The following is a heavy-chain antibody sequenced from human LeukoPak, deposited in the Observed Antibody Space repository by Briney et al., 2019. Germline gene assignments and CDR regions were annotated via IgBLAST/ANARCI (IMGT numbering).Heavy chain of an antibody. Sequence: QPGRSLRLSCAASGFTFSSYAMHWVRQAPGKGLEWVAVISYDGSNKYYADSVKGRFTISRDNSKNTLYLQMNSLRAEDTAVYYCAGPLRDYYGSGTFYWGQGTLVTVSS. CDR2: ISYDGSNK. V-gene: IGHV3-30-3*01. CDR3: AGPLRDYYGSGTFY. D-gene: IGHD3-10*01. J-gene: IGHJ4*02. CDR1: GFTFSSYA.